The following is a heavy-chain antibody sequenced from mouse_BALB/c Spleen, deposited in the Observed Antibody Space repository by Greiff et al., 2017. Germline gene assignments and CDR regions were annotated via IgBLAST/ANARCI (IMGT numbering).Heavy chain of an antibody. CDR3: ARGGLRLTGYFDY. D-gene: IGHD2-2*01. V-gene: IGHV1-4*02. Sequence: VKLMESAAELARPGASVKMSCKASGYTFTSYTMHWVKQRPGQGLEWIGYINPSSGYTEYNQKFKDKTTLTADKSSSTAYMQLSSLTSEDSAVYYCARGGLRLTGYFDYWGQGTTLTVSS. CDR2: INPSSGYT. CDR1: GYTFTSYT. J-gene: IGHJ2*01.